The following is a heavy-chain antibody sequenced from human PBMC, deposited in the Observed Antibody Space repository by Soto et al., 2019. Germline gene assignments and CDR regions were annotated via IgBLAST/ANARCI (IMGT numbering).Heavy chain of an antibody. D-gene: IGHD3-16*01. V-gene: IGHV5-51*01. CDR2: IYPGDSDT. CDR1: VDSVTRSW. CDR3: ARGGPLGPRRQDWFDP. Sequence: GEALQSSGEGSVDSVTRSWSGSVRQMPEKGLEWMGIIYPGDSDTRYSPSFQGQVTISADKSISTAYLQWSSLKASDTAMYYCARGGPLGPRRQDWFDPWGHGTLVPVSS. J-gene: IGHJ5*02.